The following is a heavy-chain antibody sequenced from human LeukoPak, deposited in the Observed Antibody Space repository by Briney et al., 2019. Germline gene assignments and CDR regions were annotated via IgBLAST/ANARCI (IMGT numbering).Heavy chain of an antibody. Sequence: GSLRLSCAASGFTFSSYGMHWVRQAPGKGLEWVAVISYDGSNKYYADSVKGRFTISRDNSKNKLYLQMNSLRAEDTAVYYCAKDIAAAGTRWFDPWGQGTLVTVSS. CDR3: AKDIAAAGTRWFDP. CDR1: GFTFSSYG. J-gene: IGHJ5*02. V-gene: IGHV3-30*18. D-gene: IGHD6-13*01. CDR2: ISYDGSNK.